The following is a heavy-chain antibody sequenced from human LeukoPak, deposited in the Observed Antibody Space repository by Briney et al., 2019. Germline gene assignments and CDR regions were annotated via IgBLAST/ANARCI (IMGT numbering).Heavy chain of an antibody. Sequence: SETLSLTCTVSGGSISSYYWSWIRQPAGKGLEWIGRIYTSGSTNYNPSLKSRVTMSVDTSKNQFSLKLSSVTAADTAVYYCARDRKIGYYYDSSGYSEYEYFQHWGQGTLVTVSS. V-gene: IGHV4-4*07. CDR3: ARDRKIGYYYDSSGYSEYEYFQH. CDR1: GGSISSYY. D-gene: IGHD3-22*01. J-gene: IGHJ1*01. CDR2: IYTSGST.